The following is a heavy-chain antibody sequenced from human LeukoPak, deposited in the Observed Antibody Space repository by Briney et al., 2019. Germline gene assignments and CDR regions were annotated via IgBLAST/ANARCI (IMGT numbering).Heavy chain of an antibody. J-gene: IGHJ3*02. D-gene: IGHD3-22*01. V-gene: IGHV5-51*01. CDR2: IYPGDSDI. CDR1: GYRFTIYW. CDR3: ARQAYGSRFDAFDI. Sequence: GESLKTSCKGSGYRFTIYWIGWVRQMPGRGLEWIGIIYPGDSDIRYGPSFQGQVNISADKSISTAYLQWSSLKASDTAMYYCARQAYGSRFDAFDIWGQGTMVTVSS.